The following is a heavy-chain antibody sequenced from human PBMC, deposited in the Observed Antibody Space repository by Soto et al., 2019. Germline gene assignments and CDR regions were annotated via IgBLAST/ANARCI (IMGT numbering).Heavy chain of an antibody. Sequence: LSLTCDISGDSVSSSSAAWNWIMQSPSRGLEWLGRTYYRSKWIHEYTVSMESRITINPDTSKNQFSLHIYSVTPEDTAVYYCAGVVWFRGMDVWGQGTPVTVSS. CDR3: AGVVWFRGMDV. D-gene: IGHD3-16*01. J-gene: IGHJ6*02. CDR2: TYYRSKWIH. CDR1: GDSVSSSSAA. V-gene: IGHV6-1*01.